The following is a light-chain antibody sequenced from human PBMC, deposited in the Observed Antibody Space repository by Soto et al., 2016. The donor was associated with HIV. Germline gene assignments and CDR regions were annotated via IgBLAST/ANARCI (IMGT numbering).Light chain of an antibody. CDR2: GKN. V-gene: IGLV3-19*01. CDR3: NSRDSTTNHLV. J-gene: IGLJ2*01. CDR1: SLRSYY. Sequence: SSELTQDPAVSVALGQTVRITCQGDSLRSYYASWFQQKPRQAPVLVIYGKNNRPSGIPDRFSGSSSGITASLTITGAQAEDEADYYCNSRDSTTNHLVFGGGTRLTVL.